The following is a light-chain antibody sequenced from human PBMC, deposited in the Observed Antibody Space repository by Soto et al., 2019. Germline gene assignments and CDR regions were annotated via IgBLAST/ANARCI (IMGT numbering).Light chain of an antibody. J-gene: IGKJ4*01. V-gene: IGKV3-11*01. Sequence: EIVMTQSPATLSVSPGERATLSCRASQNVGNNLVWYQQKPGQTPRLLIYDASNRATGIPARFSGSGSGTDFTLTISTLEPEDFAVYYCQQRSDSPLTVGGGTKVDIK. CDR1: QNVGNN. CDR3: QQRSDSPLT. CDR2: DAS.